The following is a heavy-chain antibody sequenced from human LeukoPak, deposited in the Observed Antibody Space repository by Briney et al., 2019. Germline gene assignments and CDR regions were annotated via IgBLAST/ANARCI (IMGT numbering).Heavy chain of an antibody. CDR2: INGDGSTT. CDR3: ATISRSVSYHFDY. V-gene: IGHV3-74*01. Sequence: AGGSLRLSCAASGFTFSTYWMHWIRQAPGKELVWVSRINGDGSTTDYADSVKGRFTISRDNAKNTLYLQMNSLRAEDTSVYYCATISRSVSYHFDYWGQGTLVTVSS. D-gene: IGHD1-26*01. CDR1: GFTFSTYW. J-gene: IGHJ4*02.